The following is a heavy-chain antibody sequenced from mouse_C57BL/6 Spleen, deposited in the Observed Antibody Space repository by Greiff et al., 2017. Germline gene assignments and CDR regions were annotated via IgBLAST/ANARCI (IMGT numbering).Heavy chain of an antibody. D-gene: IGHD1-1*01. V-gene: IGHV1-80*01. J-gene: IGHJ2*01. CDR1: GYAFSSYW. Sequence: QVQLQQSGAELVKPGASVKISCKASGYAFSSYWMNWVKQRPGKGLEWIGQIYPGDGDTNYNGKFKGKATLTADKSSSTAYMQLSSLTSEDSAVYFCARYYGSSYVGYFDYWGQGTTRTVSS. CDR2: IYPGDGDT. CDR3: ARYYGSSYVGYFDY.